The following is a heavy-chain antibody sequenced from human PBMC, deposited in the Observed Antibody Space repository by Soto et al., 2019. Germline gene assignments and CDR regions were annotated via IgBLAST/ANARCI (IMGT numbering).Heavy chain of an antibody. CDR1: GYTFTGYY. Sequence: ASVKVSCKASGYTFTGYYMHWARQAPGQGLEWMGWINPNSGGTNYAQKFQGRVTMTRDTSISTAYMELSRLRSDDTAVYYCASIYGWRYSGYDSAFDYWGQGTLVTVSS. CDR2: INPNSGGT. V-gene: IGHV1-2*02. J-gene: IGHJ4*02. D-gene: IGHD5-12*01. CDR3: ASIYGWRYSGYDSAFDY.